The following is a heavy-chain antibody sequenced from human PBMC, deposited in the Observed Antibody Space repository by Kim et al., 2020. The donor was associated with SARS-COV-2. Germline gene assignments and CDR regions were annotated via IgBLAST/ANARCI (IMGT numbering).Heavy chain of an antibody. V-gene: IGHV1-18*01. J-gene: IGHJ6*02. Sequence: QKLQGRVTMTTDTSTSTAYMGLRSLRSDDTAVYYCARDRYRTHYYGMDVWGQGTTVTVSS. D-gene: IGHD1-1*01. CDR3: ARDRYRTHYYGMDV.